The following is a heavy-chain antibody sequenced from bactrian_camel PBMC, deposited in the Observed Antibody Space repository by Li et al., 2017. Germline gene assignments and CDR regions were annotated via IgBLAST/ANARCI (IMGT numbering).Heavy chain of an antibody. CDR3: AASCYQNYPMLACNY. D-gene: IGHD1*01. CDR1: GYTYSSLNC. V-gene: IGHV3S54*01. J-gene: IGHJ4*01. Sequence: HVQLVESGGGSVQAGGSLRLSCAVSGYTYSSLNCVGWFRQTPGKEREVVAGIGTSGGIPYYADSVKGRFTISQDNTKNTLYLQMNSLKTEDTAVYYCAASCYQNYPMLACNYWGQGTQVTVS. CDR2: IGTSGGIP.